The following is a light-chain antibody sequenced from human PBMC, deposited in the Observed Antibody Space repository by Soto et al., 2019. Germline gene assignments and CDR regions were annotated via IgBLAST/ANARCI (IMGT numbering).Light chain of an antibody. CDR3: QQYVNAPGT. Sequence: EVVLTQSPDTLSLSPGERATLSCGASQSVNINYLAWYQLKPGQAPKLLIYATSTRAPGIPDRFSGSGSGTDFTLTISSLEPGDFAVYYGQQYVNAPGTFGQGTKVEIK. J-gene: IGKJ1*01. CDR2: ATS. CDR1: QSVNINY. V-gene: IGKV3-20*01.